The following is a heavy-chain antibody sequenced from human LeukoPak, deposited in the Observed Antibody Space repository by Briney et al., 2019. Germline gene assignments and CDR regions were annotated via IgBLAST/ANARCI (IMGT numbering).Heavy chain of an antibody. V-gene: IGHV4-59*01. CDR1: GGSISSYY. Sequence: SETLSLTCTVSGGSISSYYWSWIRQPPGKGLEWIGYIYYSRSTNYNPSLKSRVTISVDTSKNQFSLKLSSVTAADTAVYYCARVFAPDAFDIWGQGTMSPSLQ. CDR3: ARVFAPDAFDI. J-gene: IGHJ3*02. CDR2: IYYSRST.